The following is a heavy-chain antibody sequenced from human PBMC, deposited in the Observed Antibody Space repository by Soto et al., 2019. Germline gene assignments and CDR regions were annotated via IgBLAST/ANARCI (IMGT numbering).Heavy chain of an antibody. D-gene: IGHD6-19*01. CDR1: GFTFSILA. Sequence: PGGSLRLSCAASGFTFSILAMGWVRQAPGKGLEWVSVIDYSGGTTYYTDSVKGRFIISRDNSKKMLYLQMNSLRAEDTAGYYCAKDATRTSGWYYFDYWGQGALVPVSS. V-gene: IGHV3-23*01. CDR3: AKDATRTSGWYYFDY. J-gene: IGHJ4*02. CDR2: IDYSGGTT.